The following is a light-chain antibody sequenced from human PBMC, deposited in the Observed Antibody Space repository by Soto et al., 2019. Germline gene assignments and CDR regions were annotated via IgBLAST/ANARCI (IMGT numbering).Light chain of an antibody. CDR2: GAS. CDR3: QQYNQWPWT. J-gene: IGKJ1*01. Sequence: ERVMTQSPGTLSVSPGERATLSCRASQSVNSNLAWYQQKPGQAPRLLIYGASVTATGIPARFSGSGSGTDFTLTISSLQSEDFAVYYCQQYNQWPWTFGQGTKVEIK. V-gene: IGKV3-15*01. CDR1: QSVNSN.